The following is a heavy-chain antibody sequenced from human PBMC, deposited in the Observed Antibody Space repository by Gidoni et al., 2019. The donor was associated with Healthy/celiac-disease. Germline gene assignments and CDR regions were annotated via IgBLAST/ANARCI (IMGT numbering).Heavy chain of an antibody. CDR3: AREYRTTLIISGD. D-gene: IGHD4-17*01. V-gene: IGHV3-21*01. Sequence: EVELVESGRGLVKPGGSLRLSCPASGSPFRSYSMQWVRQAPGKGLEWVSSSSSSSSYIYYAESVKCRCTISRENAKNSLYLKMNSLSVEDTAVYYCAREYRTTLIISGDWGQGTLVTVSS. CDR2: SSSSSSYI. CDR1: GSPFRSYS. J-gene: IGHJ4*02.